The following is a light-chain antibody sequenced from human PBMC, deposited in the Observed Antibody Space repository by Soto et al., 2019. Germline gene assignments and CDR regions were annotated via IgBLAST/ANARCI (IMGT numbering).Light chain of an antibody. Sequence: EIVLTQSPASLSLSPGERATLSCRASQSVNSNLAWYQHKPGQAPRLLIYDASNRATGIPARFSGSGSVTDFTLNVSSIEPDDFAVNCSQIGSDWPPFTFGRGTRLE. CDR1: QSVNSN. CDR3: QIGSDWPPFT. CDR2: DAS. J-gene: IGKJ5*01. V-gene: IGKV3-11*01.